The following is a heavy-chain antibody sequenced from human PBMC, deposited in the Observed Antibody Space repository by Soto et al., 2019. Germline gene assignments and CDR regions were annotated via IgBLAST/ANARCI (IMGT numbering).Heavy chain of an antibody. CDR3: VRGDVFDI. CDR2: IYSAGST. V-gene: IGHV4-4*07. CDR1: GGSISGYF. D-gene: IGHD3-16*01. J-gene: IGHJ3*02. Sequence: QLQLQESGPGLVKPSETLSLICTVSGGSISGYFWSWVRQPAGKGLEWIGRIYSAGSTNYNPPLKSRVTMSVDTSQNQFSLKLTSVTAAGTAMYYCVRGDVFDIWGRGTMVTVSS.